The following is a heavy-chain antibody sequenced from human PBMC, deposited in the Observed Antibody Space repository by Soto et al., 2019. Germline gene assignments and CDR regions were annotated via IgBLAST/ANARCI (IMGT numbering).Heavy chain of an antibody. CDR1: GGSISSSIYY. V-gene: IGHV4-39*01. D-gene: IGHD1-26*01. CDR2: IYYSGST. Sequence: SETLCLTCTVSGGSISSSIYYWGWIRQPPGKGLEWIGSIYYSGSTYYNPSLKSRVTISVDTSKNQFSLKLSSVTAADTAVYYCLKASGSYSDYYYYGMDVWGQGTTVTVSS. CDR3: LKASGSYSDYYYYGMDV. J-gene: IGHJ6*02.